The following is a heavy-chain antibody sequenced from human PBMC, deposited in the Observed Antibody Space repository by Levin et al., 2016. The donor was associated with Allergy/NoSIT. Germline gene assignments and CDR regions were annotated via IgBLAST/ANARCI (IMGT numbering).Heavy chain of an antibody. CDR3: ARGHYDSAGVSNPFDP. CDR2: INYSGST. CDR1: GGSMSGSY. V-gene: IGHV4-59*08. J-gene: IGHJ5*02. Sequence: SETLSLTCTVSGGSMSGSYWSWIRQPPGKRLEWIGYINYSGSTNYNPSLQSRVTISVDTSKNQFSLKLSSVTAADTAVYYCARGHYDSAGVSNPFDPWGQGTLVTVSS. D-gene: IGHD3-22*01.